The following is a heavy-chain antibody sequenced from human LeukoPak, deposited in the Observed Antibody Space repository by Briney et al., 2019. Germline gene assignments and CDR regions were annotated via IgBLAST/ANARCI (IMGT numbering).Heavy chain of an antibody. D-gene: IGHD5/OR15-5a*01. CDR1: SYISSDAW. CDR2: IETKAHGGTT. Sequence: PGGSLRLSCAASSYISSDAWMNWVRQAPGKGLEWVGRIETKAHGGTTKYAAPVKGRFTISRDDSKNTLYLQMSSLKTEDTAAYYCTTDPFYDSAGFAFWGQGTLVTVS. J-gene: IGHJ4*02. V-gene: IGHV3-15*07. CDR3: TTDPFYDSAGFAF.